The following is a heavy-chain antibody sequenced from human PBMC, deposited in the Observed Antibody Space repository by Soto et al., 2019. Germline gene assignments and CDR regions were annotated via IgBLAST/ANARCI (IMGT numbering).Heavy chain of an antibody. CDR1: GFTVSSNY. CDR2: IYSGGST. D-gene: IGHD6-19*01. Sequence: GGSLRLSCAASGFTVSSNYMSWVRQAPGKGLEWVSVIYSGGSTYYADSMKGRFTFARDNSKNTLYLQMNSLRAEDTAVYYCARDPSGCPINNCYYYGMDVWGQGTTVTVSS. CDR3: ARDPSGCPINNCYYYGMDV. V-gene: IGHV3-66*01. J-gene: IGHJ6*02.